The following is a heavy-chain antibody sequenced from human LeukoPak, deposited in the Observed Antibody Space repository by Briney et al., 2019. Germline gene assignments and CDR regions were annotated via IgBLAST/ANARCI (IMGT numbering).Heavy chain of an antibody. CDR1: GYTFTSYG. CDR2: ISAYNGNT. V-gene: IGHV1-18*01. J-gene: IGHJ4*02. D-gene: IGHD5-12*01. CDR3: ARDVLQHSGYAY. Sequence: ASVKVSCKASGYTFTSYGISWVRQAPGQGLEWMGWISAYNGNTNYAQKLQGRVTMTTDTSTSTAYMELSRLSSDDTAFYYCARDVLQHSGYAYWGQGTLVTVSS.